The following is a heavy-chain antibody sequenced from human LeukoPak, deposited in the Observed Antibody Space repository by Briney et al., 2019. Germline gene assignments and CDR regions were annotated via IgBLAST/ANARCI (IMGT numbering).Heavy chain of an antibody. Sequence: GGSLRLSCAASGFSVTTYYMTWVRQAPGKGLESVSVISDSGRTYYADSVKGRFAISRDDYKNTFFLQMNNLKVEDTALYYCAADKTTGGWYELDYWGQGTLVTVSS. CDR2: ISDSGRT. D-gene: IGHD6-19*01. CDR1: GFSVTTYY. CDR3: AADKTTGGWYELDY. J-gene: IGHJ4*02. V-gene: IGHV3-53*01.